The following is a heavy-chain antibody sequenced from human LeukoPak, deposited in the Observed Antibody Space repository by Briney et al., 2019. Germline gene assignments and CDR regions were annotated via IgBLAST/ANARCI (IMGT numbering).Heavy chain of an antibody. J-gene: IGHJ4*02. CDR1: GGSISSYY. Sequence: SETLSLTCTVSGGSISSYYWSWIRQPAGKGLEWIGRIYTSGGTNYNPSLKSRVTMSVDTSKNQFSLKLSSVTAADTAVYYCARDCSSTSCYRYYFDYWGQGTLVTVSS. D-gene: IGHD2-2*01. CDR3: ARDCSSTSCYRYYFDY. V-gene: IGHV4-4*07. CDR2: IYTSGGT.